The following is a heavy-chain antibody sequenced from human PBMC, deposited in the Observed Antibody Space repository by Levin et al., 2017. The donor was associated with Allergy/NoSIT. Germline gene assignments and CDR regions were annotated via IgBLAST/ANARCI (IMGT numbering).Heavy chain of an antibody. V-gene: IGHV3-30*18. Sequence: GESLKISCGGSGFTFNNYGIHWVRLAPGKGLEWLAVVSNDGNKKSYADSVKGRFTISRDISKNTVYLEMNSLRPEDTAMYYCAKLVWAMTVAGYFDHWGLGTLVTVSS. D-gene: IGHD6-19*01. CDR1: GFTFNNYG. J-gene: IGHJ4*02. CDR3: AKLVWAMTVAGYFDH. CDR2: VSNDGNKK.